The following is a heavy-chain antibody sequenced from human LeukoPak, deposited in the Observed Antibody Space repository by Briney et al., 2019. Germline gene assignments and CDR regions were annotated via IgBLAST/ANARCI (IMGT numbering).Heavy chain of an antibody. CDR3: AISHLDCSSTSCHTLVDY. Sequence: SVKVSCKASGGTFSSYAISWVRQAPGQGLEWMGRIIPILGIANYAQKFQGRVTITADKSTSIAYMELSSLRSGDTAVYYCAISHLDCSSTSCHTLVDYWGQGTLVTVSS. CDR1: GGTFSSYA. D-gene: IGHD2-2*02. CDR2: IIPILGIA. V-gene: IGHV1-69*04. J-gene: IGHJ4*02.